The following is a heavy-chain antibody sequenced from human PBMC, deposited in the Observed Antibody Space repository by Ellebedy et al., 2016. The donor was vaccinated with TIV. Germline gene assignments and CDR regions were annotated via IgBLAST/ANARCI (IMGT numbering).Heavy chain of an antibody. CDR1: GGSVRTYY. J-gene: IGHJ5*02. V-gene: IGHV4-59*02. Sequence: MPSETLSLTCSVSGGSVRTYYWSWIRQPPGKGLEWIGYIYHSGSTNCNPSLKSRLTMSVDTSKNQFSLRLSSVTAADTAVYYCASGYSGFSAWGQGTLVTVSS. D-gene: IGHD5-12*01. CDR3: ASGYSGFSA. CDR2: IYHSGST.